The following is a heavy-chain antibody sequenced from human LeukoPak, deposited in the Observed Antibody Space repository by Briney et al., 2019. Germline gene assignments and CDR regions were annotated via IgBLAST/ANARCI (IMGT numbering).Heavy chain of an antibody. Sequence: SETLSLTCTVSGGSISSYYWSWIRQPPGKGLEWIGYIYYSGSTNYNPSLKSRVTISVDTSKNQFSLKLSSVTAADTAVYYCARAHSHMAVAVVFDYWGQGTLVTVSS. J-gene: IGHJ4*02. CDR3: ARAHSHMAVAVVFDY. V-gene: IGHV4-59*01. D-gene: IGHD6-19*01. CDR1: GGSISSYY. CDR2: IYYSGST.